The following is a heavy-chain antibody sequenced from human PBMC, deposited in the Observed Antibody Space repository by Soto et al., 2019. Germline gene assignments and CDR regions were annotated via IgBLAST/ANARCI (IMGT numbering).Heavy chain of an antibody. V-gene: IGHV3-21*02. CDR3: VRDFGWYFRSGYMDV. D-gene: IGHD6-19*01. J-gene: IGHJ6*03. CDR2: INEDSSYI. Sequence: EVQLVESGGGLVKPGGSLRLSCAASGFSFISYSMNWVRQAPGKGLEGVSSINEDSSYIYYEHSLRGRLTISRDNAKDSLYLQMNSLRAEYTVVYYCVRDFGWYFRSGYMDVWGDGATVTVS. CDR1: GFSFISYS.